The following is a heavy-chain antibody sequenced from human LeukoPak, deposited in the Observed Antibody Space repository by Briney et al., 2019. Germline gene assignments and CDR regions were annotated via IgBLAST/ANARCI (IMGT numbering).Heavy chain of an antibody. Sequence: GASVKVSCKASGYTFTGYYMHWVRQAPGQGLEWMGWINPNSGGTNYAQKFQGGVTMTRDTSISTAYMELSRLRSDDTAVYYCAREPDYYYYMDVWGKGTTVTISS. CDR3: AREPDYYYYMDV. CDR2: INPNSGGT. V-gene: IGHV1-2*02. J-gene: IGHJ6*03. CDR1: GYTFTGYY.